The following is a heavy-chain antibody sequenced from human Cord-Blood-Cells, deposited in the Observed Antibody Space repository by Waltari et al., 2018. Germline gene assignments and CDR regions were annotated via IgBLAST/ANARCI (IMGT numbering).Heavy chain of an antibody. Sequence: VRQAPGQGLEWMGGIIPIFGTANYAQKFQGRVTITADESTSTAYMELSSLRSEDTAVYYCARLYCSSTSCYDAFDIWGQGTMVTVSS. V-gene: IGHV1-69*01. J-gene: IGHJ3*02. D-gene: IGHD2-2*01. CDR3: ARLYCSSTSCYDAFDI. CDR2: IIPIFGTA.